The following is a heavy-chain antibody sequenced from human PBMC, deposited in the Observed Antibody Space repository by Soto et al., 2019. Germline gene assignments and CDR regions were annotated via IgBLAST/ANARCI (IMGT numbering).Heavy chain of an antibody. Sequence: GGSLRLSYTASGFTFRSYSMNWVRQAPGKGLEWVSSISSRSSYIYYADSVKGRFTISRDNAKNSLYLQMNSLRAEDTAVYYCARVTLGYCISTSCFYDYWGQGTLVTVSS. CDR2: ISSRSSYI. J-gene: IGHJ4*02. CDR3: ARVTLGYCISTSCFYDY. V-gene: IGHV3-21*01. D-gene: IGHD2-2*01. CDR1: GFTFRSYS.